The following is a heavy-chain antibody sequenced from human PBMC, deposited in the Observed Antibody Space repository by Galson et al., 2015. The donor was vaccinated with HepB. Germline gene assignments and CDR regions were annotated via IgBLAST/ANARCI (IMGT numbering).Heavy chain of an antibody. CDR3: VRDAMGRGSGSYSAFDY. Sequence: SLRLSCAASGFILNTYTMHWVRQAPGKGLEWVAAISSAGNTQFHADSVKGRFTFSRDNSENILYLEIDSLRVEDTAVYYCVRDAMGRGSGSYSAFDYWGQGTLVAVSS. V-gene: IGHV3-30*04. D-gene: IGHD1-26*01. J-gene: IGHJ4*02. CDR2: ISSAGNTQ. CDR1: GFILNTYT.